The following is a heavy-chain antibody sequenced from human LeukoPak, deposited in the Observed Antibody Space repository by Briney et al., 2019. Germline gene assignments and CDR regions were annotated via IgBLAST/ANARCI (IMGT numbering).Heavy chain of an antibody. D-gene: IGHD3-22*01. CDR1: GFTFSSYS. V-gene: IGHV3-48*01. CDR3: AKDDYYDTSGYRD. CDR2: ISSSSSTI. J-gene: IGHJ4*02. Sequence: GGSLRLSCAASGFTFSSYSMNWVRQAPGKGLEWVSHISSSSSTIYYADSVKGRFTISRDNAKNSLYLQMNSLRAEDTAVYYCAKDDYYDTSGYRDWGQGTLVTVSS.